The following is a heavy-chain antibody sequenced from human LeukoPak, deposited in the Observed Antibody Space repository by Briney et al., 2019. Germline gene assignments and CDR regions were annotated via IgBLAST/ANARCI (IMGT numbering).Heavy chain of an antibody. D-gene: IGHD3-10*01. J-gene: IGHJ4*02. Sequence: GGSLRLSCAASGFNFGSYSMTWVRQAPGKGLEWVSVMSADSATTFYADSVKGRFTISRDNAKNTVFLQMSGLRAEDTALYYCARKSASGNYPLDYWGQGTLVTVSS. CDR3: ARKSASGNYPLDY. CDR2: MSADSATT. V-gene: IGHV3-23*01. CDR1: GFNFGSYS.